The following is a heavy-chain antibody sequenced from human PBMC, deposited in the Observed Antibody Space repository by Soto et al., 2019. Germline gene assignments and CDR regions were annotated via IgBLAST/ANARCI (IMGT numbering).Heavy chain of an antibody. CDR3: AKGDDSSGYYNWFDP. J-gene: IGHJ5*02. D-gene: IGHD3-22*01. Sequence: GGSLRLSCAASGFTFSSYAMSWVRQAPGKGLEWVSAISGSGGSTYYADSVKGRFTISRDNSKNTLYLQMNSLRAEDTAVYYCAKGDDSSGYYNWFDPWGQGTLVTVSS. CDR1: GFTFSSYA. V-gene: IGHV3-23*01. CDR2: ISGSGGST.